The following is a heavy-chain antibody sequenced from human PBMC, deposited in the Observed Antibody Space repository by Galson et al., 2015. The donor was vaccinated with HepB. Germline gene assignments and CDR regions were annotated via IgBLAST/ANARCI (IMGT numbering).Heavy chain of an antibody. J-gene: IGHJ3*02. CDR1: GFTFSSYW. CDR2: IKYDGSDK. Sequence: SLRLSCAASGFTFSSYWMTWVRQAPGKGLEWVANIKYDGSDKYYVDSVKGRFTVSRDNAKSSLYLQMNNLRGEDTAVYYCARLRGSYSAFDIWGQGTKVTVSS. CDR3: ARLRGSYSAFDI. D-gene: IGHD3-10*01. V-gene: IGHV3-7*03.